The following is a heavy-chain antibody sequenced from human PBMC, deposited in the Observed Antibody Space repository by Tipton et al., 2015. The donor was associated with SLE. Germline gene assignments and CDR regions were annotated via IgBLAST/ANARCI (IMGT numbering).Heavy chain of an antibody. CDR2: IYYSGST. D-gene: IGHD3-3*01. Sequence: TLSLTCTVSGGSISSGGYYWSWIRQPPGKGLEWIGSIYYSGSTYYNPSLKSRATISVDTSKNQFSLKLSSVTAADTAGYYCARHGRVAEDYWGQGTLVTVSS. J-gene: IGHJ4*02. V-gene: IGHV4-39*07. CDR3: ARHGRVAEDY. CDR1: GGSISSGGYY.